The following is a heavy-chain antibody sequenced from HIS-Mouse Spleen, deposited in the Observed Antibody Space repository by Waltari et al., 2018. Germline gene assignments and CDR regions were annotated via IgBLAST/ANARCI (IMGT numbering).Heavy chain of an antibody. CDR3: AREGGQWLVQGDDAFDI. Sequence: QVQLQESGPGLVKPSETLSLTCTVSGGSISSYYWSWIRQPAGKGLEWIGRIYTSGSTNYNPTLKSRVTMSVDTSKNQFSLKLSSVTAADTAVYYCAREGGQWLVQGDDAFDIWGQGTMVTVSS. V-gene: IGHV4-4*07. D-gene: IGHD6-19*01. J-gene: IGHJ3*02. CDR2: IYTSGST. CDR1: GGSISSYY.